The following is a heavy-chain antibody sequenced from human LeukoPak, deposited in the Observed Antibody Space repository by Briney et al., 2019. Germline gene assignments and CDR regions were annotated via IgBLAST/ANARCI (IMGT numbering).Heavy chain of an antibody. V-gene: IGHV3-21*01. D-gene: IGHD2-15*01. J-gene: IGHJ6*02. CDR3: ARDRSPGYCSGGGCDSGMDV. CDR1: GFTFSRDW. CDR2: VSSSTVYI. Sequence: GGSLRLSCAASGFTFSRDWMHWVRQAPGKGLEWVSLVSSSTVYIHYADSVKGRFTISRDNAKNSLFLQMNSLRVEDTAVYYCARDRSPGYCSGGGCDSGMDVWGQGTTVTVSS.